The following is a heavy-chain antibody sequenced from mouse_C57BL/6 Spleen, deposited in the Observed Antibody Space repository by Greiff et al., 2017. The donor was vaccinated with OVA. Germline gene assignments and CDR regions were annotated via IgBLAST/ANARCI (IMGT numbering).Heavy chain of an antibody. CDR1: GYYITSGYY. CDR2: ISYDGSN. D-gene: IGHD2-14*01. Sequence: EVQLQQSGPGLVKPSQSLSLTCSVTGYYITSGYYWNWIRQFPGNKLEWMGYISYDGSNNYNPSLKNRISITRDTSKNQFFLKLNSVTTEDTATCYCARENRDWYFDVWGTGTTVTVSS. J-gene: IGHJ1*03. V-gene: IGHV3-6*01. CDR3: ARENRDWYFDV.